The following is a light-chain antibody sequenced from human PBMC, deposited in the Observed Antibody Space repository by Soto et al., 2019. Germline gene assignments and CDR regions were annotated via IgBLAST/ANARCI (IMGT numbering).Light chain of an antibody. V-gene: IGKV1-5*03. J-gene: IGKJ1*01. CDR2: KAS. CDR1: QNIRSW. Sequence: DIQMTQSPSTLSASVGDRVTITCRASQNIRSWMAWYQQKPGKAPRLLIYKASSLQSGAPSRFSGSGSGTEFTLTISSLQPDDFATYYCQHYNSYSEAFGQGTKVDIK. CDR3: QHYNSYSEA.